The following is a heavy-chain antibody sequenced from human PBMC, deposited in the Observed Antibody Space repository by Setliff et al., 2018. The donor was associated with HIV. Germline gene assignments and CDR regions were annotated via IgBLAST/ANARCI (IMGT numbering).Heavy chain of an antibody. Sequence: SETLSLTCTVSGGSISSYYWSWIRQPAGKGLEWIGRIYPSGSTNYNPSLKSRVTMSVDTSKNQCSLKLNSVTAADAAVYYCARAGHYYDSSGTALDYWGQGTLVTVSS. V-gene: IGHV4-4*07. CDR1: GGSISSYY. D-gene: IGHD3-22*01. CDR2: IYPSGST. CDR3: ARAGHYYDSSGTALDY. J-gene: IGHJ4*02.